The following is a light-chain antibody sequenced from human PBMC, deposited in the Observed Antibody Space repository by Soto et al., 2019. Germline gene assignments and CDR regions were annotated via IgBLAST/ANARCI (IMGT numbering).Light chain of an antibody. V-gene: IGKV1-13*02. CDR3: QQFDTYPLT. Sequence: AIQLTQSPSSLSASVGDRVTITCRASQGISSAFAWYQQKRGKVPKLLIYDASSLESGVPSRFTGSGSGTDFTLTISSLQPEDFATYYCQQFDTYPLTFGQGTRLEIK. CDR1: QGISSA. J-gene: IGKJ5*01. CDR2: DAS.